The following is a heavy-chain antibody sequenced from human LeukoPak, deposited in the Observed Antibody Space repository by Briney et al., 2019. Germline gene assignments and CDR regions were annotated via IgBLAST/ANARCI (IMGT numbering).Heavy chain of an antibody. D-gene: IGHD6-13*01. Sequence: SQTLSLTCTVSGGSISSGGYSWSWIRQHPGKGLEWIGYIYYSGSTYYNPSLKSRVTISVDTSKNQFSLKLSSVTAADTAVYYCAREVNIAAAAYNWFDPWGQGTLVTVSS. CDR2: IYYSGST. J-gene: IGHJ5*02. V-gene: IGHV4-31*03. CDR1: GGSISSGGYS. CDR3: AREVNIAAAAYNWFDP.